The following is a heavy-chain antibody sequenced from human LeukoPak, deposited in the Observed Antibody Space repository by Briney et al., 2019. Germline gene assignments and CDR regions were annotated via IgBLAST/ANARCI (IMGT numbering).Heavy chain of an antibody. Sequence: SETLSLTCAVYGGSFSGYYWSWIRQPPGKGLEWIGEINHSGSTNYNPSLKSRVTISVDTSKNQLSLKLSSVTAADTAVYYCARAPSSGYSFDPWGQGTLVTVSS. CDR2: INHSGST. CDR3: ARAPSSGYSFDP. V-gene: IGHV4-34*01. CDR1: GGSFSGYY. D-gene: IGHD3-22*01. J-gene: IGHJ5*02.